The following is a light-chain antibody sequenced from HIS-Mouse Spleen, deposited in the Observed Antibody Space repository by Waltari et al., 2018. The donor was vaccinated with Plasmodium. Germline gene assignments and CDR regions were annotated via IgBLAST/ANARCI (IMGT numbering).Light chain of an antibody. CDR1: QSVSSSY. V-gene: IGKV3-20*01. J-gene: IGKJ1*01. CDR2: GAS. CDR3: QQYGSSGT. Sequence: EIVLTQSPGTLSLSPGERATLSCRASQSVSSSYLAWYQKKPGQAPRLLSDGASSRATGIPDRCSGSGSGTDFTITISRLEPEDVAVYYCQQYGSSGTFGQGTKVEIK.